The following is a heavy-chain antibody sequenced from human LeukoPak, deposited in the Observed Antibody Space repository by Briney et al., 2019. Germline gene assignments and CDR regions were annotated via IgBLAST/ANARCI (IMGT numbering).Heavy chain of an antibody. CDR1: RYAFTSYD. CDR2: MNPNSGNT. Sequence: SAKVSSKPSRYAFTSYDINWGRQATGQGLGWMGWMNPNSGNTGYPQKLQGRVNITRNTYISTAHMELSSLRSEDTAVYYCERDGVPDYDFWSGYGDYWGQGTLVSVSS. J-gene: IGHJ4*02. V-gene: IGHV1-8*03. D-gene: IGHD3-3*01. CDR3: ERDGVPDYDFWSGYGDY.